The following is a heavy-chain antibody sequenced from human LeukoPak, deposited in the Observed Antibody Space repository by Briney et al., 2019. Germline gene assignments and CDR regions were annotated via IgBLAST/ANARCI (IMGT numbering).Heavy chain of an antibody. CDR3: ASDYSSTSRYSSGLDAFDI. V-gene: IGHV1-69*05. CDR2: IIPIFGTA. D-gene: IGHD6-19*01. J-gene: IGHJ3*02. CDR1: GGTFSSYA. Sequence: GSSVKVSCKASGGTFSSYAISWVRQAPGQGLEWMGRIIPIFGTANYAQKFQGRVTITTDESTSTAYMELSSLRSEDTAVYYCASDYSSTSRYSSGLDAFDIWGQGTMVTVSS.